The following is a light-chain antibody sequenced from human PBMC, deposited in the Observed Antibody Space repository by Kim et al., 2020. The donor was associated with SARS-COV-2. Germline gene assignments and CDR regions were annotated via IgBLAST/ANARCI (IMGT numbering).Light chain of an antibody. V-gene: IGLV1-44*01. CDR2: SND. J-gene: IGLJ3*02. CDR1: SSNIGSKS. CDR3: AAWDDSLNGYWV. Sequence: QRVTISCSGGSSNIGSKSVNWYQQLPGTAPKLLIYSNDLRPSGVPGRFSGSKSGTSASLAISGLQSEDEADYYCAAWDDSLNGYWVFGGGTQLTVL.